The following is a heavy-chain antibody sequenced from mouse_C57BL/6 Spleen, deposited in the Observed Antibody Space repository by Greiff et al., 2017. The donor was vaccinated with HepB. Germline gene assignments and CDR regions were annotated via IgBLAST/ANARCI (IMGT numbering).Heavy chain of an antibody. D-gene: IGHD1-3*01. CDR2: IYPRDGST. J-gene: IGHJ3*01. V-gene: IGHV1-85*01. CDR1: GYTFTSYD. Sequence: VQLKESGPELVKPGASVKLSCKASGYTFTSYDINWVKQRPGQGLEWIGWIYPRDGSTKYNEKFKGKATLTVDTSSSTAYMELHSLTSEDSAVYFCASEVGAYWGQGTLVTVSA. CDR3: ASEVGAY.